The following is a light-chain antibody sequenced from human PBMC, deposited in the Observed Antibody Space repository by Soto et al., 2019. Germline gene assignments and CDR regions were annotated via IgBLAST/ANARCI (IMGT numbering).Light chain of an antibody. CDR2: GAT. Sequence: EIVLTQSPGTLSLSPGERATLSCRASQSVSSRNLAWYQQKPGQTPRLLIYGATSRATGIPDRFSGSGSGTDLTLTISRLEPEDFAVYYCQQYGSSPYWTFGQGTKVQIK. CDR1: QSVSSRN. CDR3: QQYGSSPYWT. J-gene: IGKJ1*01. V-gene: IGKV3-20*01.